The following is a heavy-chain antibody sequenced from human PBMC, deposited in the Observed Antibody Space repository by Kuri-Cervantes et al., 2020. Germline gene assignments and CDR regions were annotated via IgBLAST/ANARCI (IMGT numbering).Heavy chain of an antibody. CDR1: GFTFSSYE. Sequence: GESLKISCAASGFTFSSYEMNWVRQAPGKGLEWVSYISSSGSTIYYADSVKGRFTISRDNAKNSLYLQMNSLRAEDTAVYYCAREDCSSTSCYFDYWGQGTLVTVSS. D-gene: IGHD2-2*01. CDR3: AREDCSSTSCYFDY. V-gene: IGHV3-48*03. CDR2: ISSSGSTI. J-gene: IGHJ4*02.